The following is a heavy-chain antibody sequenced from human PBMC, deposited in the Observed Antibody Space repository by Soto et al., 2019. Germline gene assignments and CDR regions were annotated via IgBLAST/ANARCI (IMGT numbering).Heavy chain of an antibody. D-gene: IGHD3-3*01. CDR3: AREPEITIFGVVIGGFDP. CDR1: GYTFTGYY. V-gene: IGHV1-2*02. Sequence: GASVKVSCKASGYTFTGYYMHWVRQAPGQGLEWMGWINPNSGGTNYAQKFQGRVTMTRDTSISTAYMELSRLRSDDTAVYYCAREPEITIFGVVIGGFDPWGQGTLVTVYS. J-gene: IGHJ5*02. CDR2: INPNSGGT.